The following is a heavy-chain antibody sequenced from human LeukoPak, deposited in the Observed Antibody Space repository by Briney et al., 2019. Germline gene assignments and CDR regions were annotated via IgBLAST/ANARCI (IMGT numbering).Heavy chain of an antibody. Sequence: SQTLSLTCTVSGGSISSGDFFWSWVRQSPGKGLEWIGHMHYSGSTSLNPSLKSRVSISGDTSRNQFSLNLSSVTAADTAVYFCARVALGPSYYEGRGYYLGATYFDYWGQGTLVTVSS. CDR3: ARVALGPSYYEGRGYYLGATYFDY. CDR1: GGSISSGDFF. J-gene: IGHJ4*02. D-gene: IGHD3-22*01. V-gene: IGHV4-30-4*08. CDR2: MHYSGST.